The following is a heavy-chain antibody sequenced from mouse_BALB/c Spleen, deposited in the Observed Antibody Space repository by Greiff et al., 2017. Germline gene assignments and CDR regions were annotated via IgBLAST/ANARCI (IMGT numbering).Heavy chain of an antibody. J-gene: IGHJ4*01. CDR1: GFTFSSYG. Sequence: EVKVVESGGGLVQPGGSLKLSCAASGFTFSSYGMSWVRQTPDKRLELVATINSNGGSTYYPDSVKGRFTISRDNAKNTLYLQMSSLKSEDTAMYYCARDGIYYDYDGPFYYAMDYWGQGTSVTVSS. CDR2: INSNGGST. V-gene: IGHV5-6-3*01. CDR3: ARDGIYYDYDGPFYYAMDY. D-gene: IGHD2-4*01.